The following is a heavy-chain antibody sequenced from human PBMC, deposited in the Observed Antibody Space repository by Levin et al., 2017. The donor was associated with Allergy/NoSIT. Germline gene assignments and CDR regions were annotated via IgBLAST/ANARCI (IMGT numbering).Heavy chain of an antibody. J-gene: IGHJ4*02. Sequence: SETLSFTCDVSGYSISSGYCWGWIRQPPGKGLECIGSIFHAGDTDYNPALKSRVTISVDTSKNQFSLRLHSVTAADTAVYYCARDATYSYGSFEHWGQGILVTVSS. D-gene: IGHD5-18*01. CDR3: ARDATYSYGSFEH. CDR1: GYSISSGYC. V-gene: IGHV4-38-2*02. CDR2: IFHAGDT.